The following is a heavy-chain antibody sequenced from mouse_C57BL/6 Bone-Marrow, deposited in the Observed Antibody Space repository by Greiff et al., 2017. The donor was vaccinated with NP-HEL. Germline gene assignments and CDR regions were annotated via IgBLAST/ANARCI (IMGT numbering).Heavy chain of an antibody. CDR2: IDPSDSYT. Sequence: QVQLQQPGAELVMPGASVKLSCKASGYTFTSYCMHWVKQRPGQGLEWIGEIDPSDSYTNYNQKFKGKSTLTVDKSSSTAYMQLSSLTSEDSAVYYWATNWETGDWGKGTTLTVSS. V-gene: IGHV1-69*01. CDR3: ATNWETGD. J-gene: IGHJ2*01. CDR1: GYTFTSYC. D-gene: IGHD4-1*01.